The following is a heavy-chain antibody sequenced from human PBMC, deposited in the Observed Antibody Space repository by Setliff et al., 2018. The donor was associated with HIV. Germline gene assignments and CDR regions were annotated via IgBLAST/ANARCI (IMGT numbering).Heavy chain of an antibody. V-gene: IGHV3-49*04. Sequence: GESLSLSCTASGFTFGDYAMSWVRQAPGKGLEWVGFIRSKAYGGTTEYAASVKGRFTISRDDSKSIAYLQMNSLNTEDTAVYYCTRTFFHSSAYYHNLQPFDYWGQGTLVTVSS. CDR2: IRSKAYGGTT. CDR3: TRTFFHSSAYYHNLQPFDY. CDR1: GFTFGDYA. J-gene: IGHJ4*02. D-gene: IGHD3-22*01.